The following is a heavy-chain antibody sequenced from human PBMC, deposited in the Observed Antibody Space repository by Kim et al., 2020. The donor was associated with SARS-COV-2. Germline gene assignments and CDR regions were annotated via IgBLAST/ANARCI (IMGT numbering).Heavy chain of an antibody. J-gene: IGHJ4*02. Sequence: GGSLRLSCAASGFTFSSYAMSWVRQAPGKGLEWVSAISGSGGSTYYADSVKGRFTISRDNSKNTLYLQMNSLRAEDTAVYYCAKDRLVVAATRTNSPPTPAWSGSDYWGQGTLVTVSS. CDR1: GFTFSSYA. D-gene: IGHD2-15*01. CDR3: AKDRLVVAATRTNSPPTPAWSGSDY. CDR2: ISGSGGST. V-gene: IGHV3-23*01.